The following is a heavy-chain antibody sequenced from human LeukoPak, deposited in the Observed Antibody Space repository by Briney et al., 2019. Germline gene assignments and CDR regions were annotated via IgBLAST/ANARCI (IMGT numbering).Heavy chain of an antibody. Sequence: SSETLSLTCTVSGGSISSYYWSWIRQPAGKGLEWIGRIYTSGSTNYNPSLKSRVTMSVDTSKNQFSLKLSSVTAADTAVYYCARDQITMVRGVVMTEAFDIWGQGTMVTVSS. V-gene: IGHV4-4*07. CDR3: ARDQITMVRGVVMTEAFDI. D-gene: IGHD3-10*01. J-gene: IGHJ3*02. CDR2: IYTSGST. CDR1: GGSISSYY.